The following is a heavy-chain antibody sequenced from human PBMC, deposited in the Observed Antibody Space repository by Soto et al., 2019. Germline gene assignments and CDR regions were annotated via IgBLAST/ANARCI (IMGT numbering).Heavy chain of an antibody. CDR3: ARTKYSSGPGYYFDY. J-gene: IGHJ4*02. CDR1: GYTFTSYG. V-gene: IGHV1-18*01. Sequence: PSVKVSCKASGYTFTSYGISWVRQAPGQGLEWMGWISAYNGNTNYAQKLQGRVTMTTDTSTSTAYMELRSLRSDDTAVYYCARTKYSSGPGYYFDYWGQGTLVTVSS. D-gene: IGHD6-19*01. CDR2: ISAYNGNT.